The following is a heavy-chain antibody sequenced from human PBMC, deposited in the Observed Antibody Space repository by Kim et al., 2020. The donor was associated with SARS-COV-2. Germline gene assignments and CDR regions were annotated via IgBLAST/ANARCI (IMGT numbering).Heavy chain of an antibody. J-gene: IGHJ4*02. D-gene: IGHD5-12*01. CDR2: ISSSSSYI. CDR3: AKTRGYSGSAKFDY. CDR1: GFTFSSYS. V-gene: IGHV3-21*01. Sequence: GGSLRLSCAASGFTFSSYSMNWVRQAPGKGLEWVSSISSSSSYIYYADSVKGRFTISRDNAKNSLYLQMNSLRAEDTAVYYCAKTRGYSGSAKFDYWGQGTLVTVSS.